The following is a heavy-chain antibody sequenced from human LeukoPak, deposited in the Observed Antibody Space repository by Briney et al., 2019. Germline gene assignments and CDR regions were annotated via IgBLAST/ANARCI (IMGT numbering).Heavy chain of an antibody. CDR2: IIPIFGTA. V-gene: IGHV1-69*13. D-gene: IGHD6-13*01. Sequence: ASVKVSCKASGGTFSSYAISWVRQAPEQGLEWMGGIIPIFGTANYAQKFQGRVTITADESTSTAYMELSSLRSEDTAVYYCARERQQLEPNWFDPWGQGTLVTVSS. CDR3: ARERQQLEPNWFDP. CDR1: GGTFSSYA. J-gene: IGHJ5*02.